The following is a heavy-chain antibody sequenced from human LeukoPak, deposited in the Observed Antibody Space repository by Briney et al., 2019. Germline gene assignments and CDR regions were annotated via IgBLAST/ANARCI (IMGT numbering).Heavy chain of an antibody. D-gene: IGHD2-15*01. CDR3: ARDCSGGSCFPYYYYYCMDV. Sequence: PGGSLRLSCAASGFTFSDYYMSWIRQAPGKGLEWVSYISSSGSTIYYADSVKGRFTISRDNAKNSLYLQMNSLRAEDTAVYYCARDCSGGSCFPYYYYYCMDVWGQGTTVTVSS. V-gene: IGHV3-11*01. CDR2: ISSSGSTI. J-gene: IGHJ6*02. CDR1: GFTFSDYY.